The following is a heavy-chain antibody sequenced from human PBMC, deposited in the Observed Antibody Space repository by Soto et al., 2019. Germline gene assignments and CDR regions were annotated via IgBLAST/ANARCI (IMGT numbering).Heavy chain of an antibody. D-gene: IGHD2-2*02. V-gene: IGHV3-33*01. J-gene: IGHJ4*02. CDR3: ATLHTSVDY. CDR2: LWYDGSNK. CDR1: GFTFSSYG. Sequence: QVQLVESGGGVVQPGRSLRLSCAASGFTFSSYGMHWVRQAPGKGLEGVAVLWYDGSNKYYADSVKGRFTISRDNSKNTLYLQMNSLRAEDTAVYYCATLHTSVDYWGQGTLVPVSS.